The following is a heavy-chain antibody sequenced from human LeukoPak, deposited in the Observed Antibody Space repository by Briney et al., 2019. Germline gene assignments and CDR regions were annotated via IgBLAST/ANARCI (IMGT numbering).Heavy chain of an antibody. Sequence: GGSLRLSCAASGFTFSSYAMSWVRQAPGKGLGWVSAISGSGGSTYYADSVKGRFTISRDNSKNTLYLQMNSLRAEDTAVYYCASATGVYCSGGSCYSVLYYYYGMDVWGQGTTVTVSS. CDR3: ASATGVYCSGGSCYSVLYYYYGMDV. CDR2: ISGSGGST. D-gene: IGHD2-15*01. V-gene: IGHV3-23*01. CDR1: GFTFSSYA. J-gene: IGHJ6*02.